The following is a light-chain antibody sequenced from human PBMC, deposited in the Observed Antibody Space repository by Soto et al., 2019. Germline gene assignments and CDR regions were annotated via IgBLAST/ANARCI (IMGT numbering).Light chain of an antibody. Sequence: QSALTQPPSASGSPGQSVTISCTGTSSDAGGYNYVSWYQQHPGKAPKLMIYEVSTRPSGVPDRFSGSKSGNTASLTVSGLQAEDEADYYCSSYAGSNNPVVFGGGTKLTVL. CDR2: EVS. J-gene: IGLJ2*01. V-gene: IGLV2-8*01. CDR3: SSYAGSNNPVV. CDR1: SSDAGGYNY.